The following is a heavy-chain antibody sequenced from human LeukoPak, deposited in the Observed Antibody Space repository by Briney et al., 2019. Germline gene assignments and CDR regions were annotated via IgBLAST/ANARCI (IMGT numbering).Heavy chain of an antibody. CDR1: GGTFSSYA. J-gene: IGHJ3*02. D-gene: IGHD5-12*01. CDR2: IIPILGIA. Sequence: SVKVSCKASGGTFSSYAISWVRQAPGQGLEWMGRIIPILGIANYAQKFQGRVTIIADKSTSTAYMELSSLRSEDTAVYYCARDLYSGHEGNAFDIWGQGTMVTVSS. CDR3: ARDLYSGHEGNAFDI. V-gene: IGHV1-69*04.